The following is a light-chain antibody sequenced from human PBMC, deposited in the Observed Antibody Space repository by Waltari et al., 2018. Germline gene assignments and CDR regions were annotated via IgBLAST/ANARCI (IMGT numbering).Light chain of an antibody. Sequence: QSVLTQAPSVSAAPGQTVTISCSGTTPNIGHNYVSWYQQLPGAAPKIVIYEDNRRPSGIPDRFSGSKSGASATLDITGLQTGDEADYYCGSWDSSLGIGVLGGGTRLTVL. CDR1: TPNIGHNY. CDR2: EDN. V-gene: IGLV1-51*01. CDR3: GSWDSSLGIGV. J-gene: IGLJ3*02.